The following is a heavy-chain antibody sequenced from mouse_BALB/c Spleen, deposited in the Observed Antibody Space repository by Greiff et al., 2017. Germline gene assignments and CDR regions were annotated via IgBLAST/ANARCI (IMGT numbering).Heavy chain of an antibody. CDR3: ARTVYGNSHYYAMDY. CDR1: GFSLTSYG. CDR2: IWSGGST. J-gene: IGHJ4*01. D-gene: IGHD2-1*01. V-gene: IGHV2-4-1*01. Sequence: QVQLKEPGPGLVQPSQSLSITCTVSGFSLTSYGVHWVRQSPGKGLEWLGVIWSGGSTDYNAAFISRLSISKDNSKSQVFFKMNSLQADDTAIYYCARTVYGNSHYYAMDYWGQGTSVTVSS.